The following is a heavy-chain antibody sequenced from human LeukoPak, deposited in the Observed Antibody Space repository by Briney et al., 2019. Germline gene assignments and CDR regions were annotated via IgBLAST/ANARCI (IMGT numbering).Heavy chain of an antibody. CDR2: TYYSGST. V-gene: IGHV4-39*01. CDR1: GGSISSSSYY. Sequence: SETLSLTCTVSGGSISSSSYYWGWIRQPPGKGLEWIGSTYYSGSTYYNPSLKSRVTISVDTSKNQFSLKLSSVTAADTAVYYCARSNYDILTGYYGANDYWGQGTLVTVSS. D-gene: IGHD3-9*01. J-gene: IGHJ4*02. CDR3: ARSNYDILTGYYGANDY.